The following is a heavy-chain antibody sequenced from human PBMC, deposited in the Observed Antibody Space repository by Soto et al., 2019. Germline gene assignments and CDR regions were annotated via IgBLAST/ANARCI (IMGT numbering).Heavy chain of an antibody. V-gene: IGHV4-34*01. CDR2: INHSGST. D-gene: IGHD3-10*01. Sequence: QVQLQQWGAGLLKPSETLSLTCAVYGGSFSGYYWSWIRQPPGKGLEWIGEINHSGSTNYNPSLKSRVTISVDTSKNQFSLKLSSVTAEDTAVYYCARAGWVWFGAHSKPDYWGQGTLVTVSS. CDR3: ARAGWVWFGAHSKPDY. J-gene: IGHJ4*02. CDR1: GGSFSGYY.